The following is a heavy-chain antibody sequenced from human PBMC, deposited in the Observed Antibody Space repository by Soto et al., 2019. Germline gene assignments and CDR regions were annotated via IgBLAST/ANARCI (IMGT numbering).Heavy chain of an antibody. CDR3: ARWSGYHDY. D-gene: IGHD3-3*01. CDR2: ISANSGNA. Sequence: ASVKVSCTASGYTFTSYGISWVRQATGQGLEWMGWISANSGNAGYAQKFQGRVTMTRNTSISTAYMELSSLRSEDTAMYYCARWSGYHDYWGQGTLVTVSS. CDR1: GYTFTSYG. V-gene: IGHV1-8*02. J-gene: IGHJ4*02.